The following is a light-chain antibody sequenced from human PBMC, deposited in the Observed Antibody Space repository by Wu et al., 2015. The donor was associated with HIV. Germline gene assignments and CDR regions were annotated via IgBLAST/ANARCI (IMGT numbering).Light chain of an antibody. J-gene: IGKJ2*01. CDR3: HQYSSYSSYT. Sequence: DIQMTQSPSTLSASVGDRVTITCRASRSISTWLAWYQQKPGKAPKLLIYKASSLESGVPSRFSGSGSGTEFTLSISSLQPDDFATYYCHQYSSYSSYTFGQGTKLEFK. V-gene: IGKV1-5*03. CDR2: KAS. CDR1: RSISTW.